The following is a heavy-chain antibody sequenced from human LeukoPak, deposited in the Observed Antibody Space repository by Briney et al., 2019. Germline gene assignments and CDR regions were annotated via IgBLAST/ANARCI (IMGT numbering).Heavy chain of an antibody. D-gene: IGHD6-19*01. V-gene: IGHV3-30*03. CDR3: ARANSSAWHNFDF. CDR1: GFTFSSYG. Sequence: GGSLRLSCAASGFTFSSYGMHWVRQAPGKGLEWVAVISYDGSDYYADSVKGRFTISRDNSRDTLYLEMNSLRAEDRAVYYCARANSSAWHNFDFWGQGTLVTVSS. CDR2: ISYDGSD. J-gene: IGHJ4*02.